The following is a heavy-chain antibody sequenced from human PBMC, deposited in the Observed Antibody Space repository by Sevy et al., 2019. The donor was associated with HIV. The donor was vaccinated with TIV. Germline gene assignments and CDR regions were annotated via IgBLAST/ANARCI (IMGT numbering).Heavy chain of an antibody. Sequence: GGSLRLSCAASGFTFRTYAMSWVRQAPGMGLEWVSSISGSTTNTNYADSVKGRFTIPRDNFKNTLYLQMNSLKADDTAIYYCARPPIGWTREGFDQWGQGTLVTVSS. CDR1: GFTFRTYA. CDR3: ARPPIGWTREGFDQ. D-gene: IGHD6-19*01. V-gene: IGHV3-23*01. J-gene: IGHJ4*02. CDR2: ISGSTTNT.